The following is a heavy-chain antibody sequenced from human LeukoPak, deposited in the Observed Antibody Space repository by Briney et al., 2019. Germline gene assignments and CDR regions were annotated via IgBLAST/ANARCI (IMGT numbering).Heavy chain of an antibody. Sequence: PGGSLRLSCAASGFTFSSYGMHWVRQAPGKGLEWVAVLSYDGSNKYYADSVKGRFTFSRDNSKNTLYLQMNSLRAEDTAVYYCAKGAIVVVTSPFDYWGQGPLVTVSS. V-gene: IGHV3-30*18. CDR3: AKGAIVVVTSPFDY. CDR2: LSYDGSNK. D-gene: IGHD3-22*01. CDR1: GFTFSSYG. J-gene: IGHJ4*02.